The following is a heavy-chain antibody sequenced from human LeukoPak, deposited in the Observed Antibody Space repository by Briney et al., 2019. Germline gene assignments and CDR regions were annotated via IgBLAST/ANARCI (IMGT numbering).Heavy chain of an antibody. J-gene: IGHJ4*02. Sequence: SETLSLTCAVYGGSFSGYYWSWIRQPPGKGPEWIGEINHSGSTNYNPSLKSRVTISVDTSKNQFSLKLSSVTAADTAVYYCARGLRNWNDGIYYFDYWGQGTLVTVSS. CDR3: ARGLRNWNDGIYYFDY. CDR1: GGSFSGYY. CDR2: INHSGST. V-gene: IGHV4-34*01. D-gene: IGHD1-1*01.